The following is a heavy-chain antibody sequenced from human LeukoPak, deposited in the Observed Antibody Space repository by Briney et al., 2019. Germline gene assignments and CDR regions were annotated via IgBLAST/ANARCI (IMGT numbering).Heavy chain of an antibody. CDR2: ISSRSNYT. CDR1: GFTFSDDY. D-gene: IGHD6-6*01. CDR3: ARGEEYSSSSGPVDN. J-gene: IGHJ4*02. V-gene: IGHV3-11*06. Sequence: PGGSLRLSCAASGFTFSDDYMSWIRRAPGKGLEWVSYISSRSNYTNYADSVKGRFTISRDNAKHSLYLQMNSLRAEDTAVYYCARGEEYSSSSGPVDNWGQGTLVTVSS.